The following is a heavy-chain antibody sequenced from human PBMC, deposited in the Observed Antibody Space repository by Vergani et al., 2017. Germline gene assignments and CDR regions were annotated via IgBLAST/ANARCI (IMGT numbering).Heavy chain of an antibody. CDR2: IYYSGST. J-gene: IGHJ4*02. D-gene: IGHD6-13*01. CDR3: ARSVGYSSSWGDY. Sequence: QVQLQESGPGLVKPSQTLSLTFTVSCGSISRGDSYLSWIRQPPGKGLEWIGYIYYSGSTYYNPSLKRRVTISVDTSKNQFSLKLSSVTAADTAVDYCARSVGYSSSWGDYWGQGTLVTVSS. V-gene: IGHV4-30-4*08. CDR1: CGSISRGDSY.